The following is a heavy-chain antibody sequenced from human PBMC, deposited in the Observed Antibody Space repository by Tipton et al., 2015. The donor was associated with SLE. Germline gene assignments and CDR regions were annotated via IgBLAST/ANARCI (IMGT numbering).Heavy chain of an antibody. J-gene: IGHJ6*02. CDR1: GGSFSSGGYY. CDR3: ARDGTMVRGVGKYYGMDV. V-gene: IGHV4-31*03. CDR2: IYYSGST. Sequence: TLSLTCTVSGGSFSSGGYYWSWIRQHPGKGLAWIGYIYYSGSTYYNPSLKSRVTISVDTSKNQFSLKLSSVTAADTAVYYCARDGTMVRGVGKYYGMDVWGQGTTATVSS. D-gene: IGHD3-10*01.